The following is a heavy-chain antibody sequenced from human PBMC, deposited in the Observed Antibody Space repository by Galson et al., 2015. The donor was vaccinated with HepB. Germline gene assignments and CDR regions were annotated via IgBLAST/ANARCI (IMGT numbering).Heavy chain of an antibody. CDR1: GFTFSSYS. CDR2: ISSSSSTI. V-gene: IGHV3-48*02. CDR3: ARDPTPNIVGAHNRFDY. D-gene: IGHD1-26*01. Sequence: SLRLSCAASGFTFSSYSMNWVRQAPGKGLEWVSYISSSSSTIYYADSVKGRFTISRDNAKNSLYLQMNSLRDEDTAVYYCARDPTPNIVGAHNRFDYWGQGTLVTVSS. J-gene: IGHJ4*02.